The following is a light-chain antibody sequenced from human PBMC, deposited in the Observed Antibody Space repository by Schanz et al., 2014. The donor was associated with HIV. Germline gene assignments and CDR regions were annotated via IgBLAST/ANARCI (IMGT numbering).Light chain of an antibody. CDR2: GAS. V-gene: IGKV3-20*01. CDR3: QQYGSSPPT. J-gene: IGKJ1*01. Sequence: VLTQSPGTLSLSPGDRATLSCRASQSVSDSFLAWYQQKPGQAPRLLIYGASSRATGIPDRFSGSGSGTDFTLTISRLEPEDFAVYYCQQYGSSPPTFGQGTKVEIK. CDR1: QSVSDSF.